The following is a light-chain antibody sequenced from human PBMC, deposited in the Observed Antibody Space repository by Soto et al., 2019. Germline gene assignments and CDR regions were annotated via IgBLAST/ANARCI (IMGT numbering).Light chain of an antibody. CDR1: RTVGRSY. CDR3: PQYDSLPPWT. J-gene: IGKJ1*01. CDR2: GTS. Sequence: ETVLTQSPDIMYLSPGERATLSCRASRTVGRSYLAWYQQKPGQAPRLLIFGTSTRATGIPDRFSGGGSGTDFTLTISRLDPEDYAVYFCPQYDSLPPWTFGQGIRVEV. V-gene: IGKV3-20*01.